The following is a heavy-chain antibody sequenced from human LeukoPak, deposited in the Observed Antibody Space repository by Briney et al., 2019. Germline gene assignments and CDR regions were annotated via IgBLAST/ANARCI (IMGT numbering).Heavy chain of an antibody. D-gene: IGHD6-13*01. J-gene: IGHJ5*02. CDR2: MNPNSGNT. V-gene: IGHV1-8*01. Sequence: GASVKVSCKASGYTFTSYDINLVRQTTGQGLEWMGWMNPNSGNTGYAQKFQGRVTMTRNTSISTAYMELSSLRSEDTAVYYCARRRLGLAAGNWFDPWGQGTLVTVSS. CDR1: GYTFTSYD. CDR3: ARRRLGLAAGNWFDP.